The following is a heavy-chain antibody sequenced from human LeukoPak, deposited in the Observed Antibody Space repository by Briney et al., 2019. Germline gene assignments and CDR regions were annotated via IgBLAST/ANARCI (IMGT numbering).Heavy chain of an antibody. V-gene: IGHV3-74*01. CDR3: AREWALPGAYYMDV. Sequence: GGSLRLSCAASGFTFSTYWMHWVRQVPGKGLVWVSRISSDGSSTIYADSVKGRFTISRDNANNTLYLQMNSLRGGDTAVYYCAREWALPGAYYMDVWGKGTTVTVSS. J-gene: IGHJ6*03. D-gene: IGHD1-26*01. CDR1: GFTFSTYW. CDR2: ISSDGSST.